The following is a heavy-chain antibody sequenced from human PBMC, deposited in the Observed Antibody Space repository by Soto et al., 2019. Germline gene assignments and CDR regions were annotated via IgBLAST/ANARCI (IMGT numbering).Heavy chain of an antibody. CDR1: GGSFSGYY. V-gene: IGHV4-34*01. J-gene: IGHJ4*02. D-gene: IGHD1-26*01. CDR2: INHSGST. CDR3: ASRAVGVGVTV. Sequence: PSETLSLTCAVYGGSFSGYYWSWIRQPPGKGLEWIGEINHSGSTNYNPSLKSRVTISVDTSKNQFSLKLSSVTAADTAVYYCASRAVGVGVTVRAQGTLVTGSS.